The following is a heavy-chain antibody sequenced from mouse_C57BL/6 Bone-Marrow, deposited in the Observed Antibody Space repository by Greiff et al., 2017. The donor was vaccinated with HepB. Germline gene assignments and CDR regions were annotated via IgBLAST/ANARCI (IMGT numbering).Heavy chain of an antibody. V-gene: IGHV5-17*01. CDR2: ISSGSSTI. D-gene: IGHD1-1*01. Sequence: EVKLQESGGGLVKPGGSLKLSCAASGFTFSDYGMHWVRQAPEKGLEWVAYISSGSSTIYYADTVKGRFTIAKDNAKPTLFLQMTSLRSEDTAMYYCARDYGRSYDWYFDFWGTGTTVTVSS. J-gene: IGHJ1*03. CDR3: ARDYGRSYDWYFDF. CDR1: GFTFSDYG.